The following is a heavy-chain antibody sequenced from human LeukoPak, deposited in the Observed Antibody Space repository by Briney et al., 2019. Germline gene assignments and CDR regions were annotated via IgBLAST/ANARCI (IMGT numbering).Heavy chain of an antibody. V-gene: IGHV3-74*01. CDR2: INSDGSST. D-gene: IGHD6-19*01. Sequence: GGSLRLSCAASGFTFSIFWMHWVRRAPGKGPVWVSRINSDGSSTDYADSVKGRFTISRDNAKNTLYLQMNSLRTEDTAAYYCARRWAVAAVDYWGQGTLVTVSS. J-gene: IGHJ4*02. CDR1: GFTFSIFW. CDR3: ARRWAVAAVDY.